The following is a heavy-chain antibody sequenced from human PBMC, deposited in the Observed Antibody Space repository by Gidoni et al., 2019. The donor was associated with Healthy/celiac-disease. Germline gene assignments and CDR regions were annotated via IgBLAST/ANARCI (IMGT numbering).Heavy chain of an antibody. V-gene: IGHV3-74*01. Sequence: MHWVRQAPGKGLVWVSRINSDGSSTSYADSVKGRFTISRDNAKNTLYLQMNSLRAEDTAVYYCARGGRAMAAAGTGYYYYYGMDVWGQGTTVTVSS. CDR3: ARGGRAMAAAGTGYYYYYGMDV. CDR2: INSDGSST. D-gene: IGHD6-13*01. J-gene: IGHJ6*02.